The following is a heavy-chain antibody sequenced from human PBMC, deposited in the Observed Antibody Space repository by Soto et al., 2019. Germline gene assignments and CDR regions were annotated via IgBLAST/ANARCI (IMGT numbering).Heavy chain of an antibody. J-gene: IGHJ4*02. CDR2: IIPMFGTA. CDR1: GGTFSTYA. V-gene: IGHV1-69*13. CDR3: ARVTGYYYVDY. Sequence: SVKVSCKAPGGTFSTYAISWVRQAPGQGLEWMGGIIPMFGTANYAQRFQDRVTITADESTNTVYMELSSLRSEDTAVYYCARVTGYYYVDYWGQGTLVTVSS. D-gene: IGHD3-9*01.